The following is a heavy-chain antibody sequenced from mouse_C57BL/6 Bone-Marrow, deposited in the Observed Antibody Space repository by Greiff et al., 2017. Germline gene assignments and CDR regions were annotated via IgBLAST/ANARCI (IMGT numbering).Heavy chain of an antibody. J-gene: IGHJ2*01. V-gene: IGHV3-8*01. D-gene: IGHD1-1*01. CDR3: ERSDWDYGSSFDY. Sequence: EVKLVESGPGLAKPSQTLSLTCSVTGYSITSDYLNWIRQFPGNKLEYMGYISYSGSTYYNPSLNSRISITRDTSKKQYYLQLKSVTTEDTATYYCERSDWDYGSSFDYWGQGTTLTVSA. CDR2: ISYSGST. CDR1: GYSITSDY.